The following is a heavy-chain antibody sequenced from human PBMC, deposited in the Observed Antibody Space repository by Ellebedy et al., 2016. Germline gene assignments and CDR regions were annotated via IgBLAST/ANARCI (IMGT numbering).Heavy chain of an antibody. CDR1: GFSFSATGVS. CDR2: IYGNDDK. V-gene: IGHV2-5*01. D-gene: IGHD1-14*01. Sequence: SGPTLVKPTQTLTLTCTYSGFSFSATGVSVGWIRQPPGKALEWLSFIYGNDDKRYRPSLRSRLTITKDTSKNQVVLTMTNMDPVDTGTYFCAHRSTNREVDYWGQGRLVIVSS. CDR3: AHRSTNREVDY. J-gene: IGHJ4*02.